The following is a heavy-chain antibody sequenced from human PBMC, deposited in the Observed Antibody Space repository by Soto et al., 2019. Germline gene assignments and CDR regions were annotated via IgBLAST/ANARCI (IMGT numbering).Heavy chain of an antibody. CDR2: ISGSGGST. CDR3: AKDARGYSYGNTYYFDY. J-gene: IGHJ4*02. V-gene: IGHV3-23*01. Sequence: GVVRLSCAASGFTFSSYAMSWVRQATGKGLEWVSAISGSGGSTYYADSVKGRFTISRDNSKNTLYLQMNSLRAEDTAVYYCAKDARGYSYGNTYYFDYWGQGTLVTVSS. D-gene: IGHD5-18*01. CDR1: GFTFSSYA.